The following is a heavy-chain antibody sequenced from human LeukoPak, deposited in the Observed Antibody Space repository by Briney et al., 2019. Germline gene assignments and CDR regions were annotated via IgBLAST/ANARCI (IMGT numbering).Heavy chain of an antibody. CDR1: GFTFSNYW. CDR3: ARDDDWNYEDY. J-gene: IGHJ4*02. CDR2: IKEDGSEK. D-gene: IGHD1-7*01. V-gene: IGHV3-7*01. Sequence: GGSLRLSCAASGFTFSNYWMGWVRQPPGKGLQWVANIKEDGSEKYYVDSVKGRFTISRDNAKKSLYLQMNSLRAEDTAVYYCARDDDWNYEDYWGQGTLVTVSS.